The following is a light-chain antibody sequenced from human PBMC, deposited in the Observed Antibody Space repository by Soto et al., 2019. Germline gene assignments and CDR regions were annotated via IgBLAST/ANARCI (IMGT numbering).Light chain of an antibody. V-gene: IGKV3-15*01. CDR1: QSVSTN. Sequence: EIVVTQSPATVSVSLGERATLSCRASQSVSTNLAWYQQKPGQAPRLLIYDASTRATGIPARFSGSGSGTEFTLTISSLQSEDSEVYYCQQSRGTFGQGTRVEV. J-gene: IGKJ1*01. CDR3: QQSRGT. CDR2: DAS.